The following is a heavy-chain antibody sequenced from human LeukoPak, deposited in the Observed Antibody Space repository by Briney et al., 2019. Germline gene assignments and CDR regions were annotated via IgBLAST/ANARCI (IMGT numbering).Heavy chain of an antibody. CDR1: GYSISSGYY. CDR2: IYHSGST. V-gene: IGHV4-38-2*01. Sequence: SETLSLTCAVSGYSISSGYYWGWIRQPPGKGLEWIGSIYHSGSTYYNPSLKSRVTISVDTSKNQFSRKLSSVTAADTAVYYCARLTRTFDYWGQGTLVTVSS. D-gene: IGHD2-2*01. CDR3: ARLTRTFDY. J-gene: IGHJ4*02.